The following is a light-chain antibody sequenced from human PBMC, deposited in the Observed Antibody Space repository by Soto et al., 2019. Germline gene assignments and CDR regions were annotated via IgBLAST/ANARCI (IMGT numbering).Light chain of an antibody. CDR1: QSVSSSY. V-gene: IGKV3-20*01. Sequence: EIVLTQSPGTLSFSPGERATLSCRASQSVSSSYLAWYQQKPGQAPRILIYGASSRATGIPDRFSGSGSGTDFTLTISRLEPEDFAVYYCQQYFSSPPYTVGQGTKLEIK. J-gene: IGKJ2*01. CDR2: GAS. CDR3: QQYFSSPPYT.